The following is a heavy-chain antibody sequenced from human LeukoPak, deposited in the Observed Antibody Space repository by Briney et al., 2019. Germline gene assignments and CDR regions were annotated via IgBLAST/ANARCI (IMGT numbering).Heavy chain of an antibody. D-gene: IGHD3-22*01. V-gene: IGHV4-61*08. CDR3: ARNFYASSGYYLDDFYFDF. Sequence: SQTLSLTCTVSGGSISSGDYYWSWIRQPPGKGLEWIGYIYYSGSTNYNPSLKSRVTMSVDTSTNQFSLKLISVTAADTALYYCARNFYASSGYYLDDFYFDFWGQGTLVTVSS. CDR1: GGSISSGDYY. CDR2: IYYSGST. J-gene: IGHJ4*02.